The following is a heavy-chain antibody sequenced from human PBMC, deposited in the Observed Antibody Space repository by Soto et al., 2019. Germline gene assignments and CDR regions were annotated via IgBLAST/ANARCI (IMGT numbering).Heavy chain of an antibody. Sequence: GGSLSLSCAASGFTFNNYDMHLVRQAPGKGLEWVAVIWYDGTDKYYSDSVKGRFTISRDNYKNTLYLKMNSLRAEDTAVYYCARDNLTTSYPYYWGQGTLVTVSS. D-gene: IGHD3-16*01. CDR1: GFTFNNYD. CDR3: ARDNLTTSYPYY. V-gene: IGHV3-33*01. J-gene: IGHJ4*02. CDR2: IWYDGTDK.